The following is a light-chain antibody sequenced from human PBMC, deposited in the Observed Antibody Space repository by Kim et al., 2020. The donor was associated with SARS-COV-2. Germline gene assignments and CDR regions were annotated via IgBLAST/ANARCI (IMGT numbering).Light chain of an antibody. Sequence: ATFNCTSSQCIFYRSKNKNHFSCYQQTPGQPPKLLVYSASTRESGVPDRFSGSGSGTDFTLTISRLQAEDVAVYYCQQYYTTPPTFGGGTKVDIK. J-gene: IGKJ4*01. CDR3: QQYYTTPPT. V-gene: IGKV4-1*01. CDR1: QCIFYRSKNKNH. CDR2: SAS.